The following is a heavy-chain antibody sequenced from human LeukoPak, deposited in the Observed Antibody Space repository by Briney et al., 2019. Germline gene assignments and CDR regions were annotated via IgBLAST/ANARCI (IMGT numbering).Heavy chain of an antibody. Sequence: GASVKVSCNASGYAFTSYGISWVRQAPGQGLEWMGWISAYNGNTNYAQKLQGRVTMTTDTSTSTAYMELGSLRSDDTAVYYCARGPYCSSTSCINWYCYYMDVWGKGTTVTVSS. D-gene: IGHD2-2*01. CDR2: ISAYNGNT. J-gene: IGHJ6*03. V-gene: IGHV1-18*01. CDR1: GYAFTSYG. CDR3: ARGPYCSSTSCINWYCYYMDV.